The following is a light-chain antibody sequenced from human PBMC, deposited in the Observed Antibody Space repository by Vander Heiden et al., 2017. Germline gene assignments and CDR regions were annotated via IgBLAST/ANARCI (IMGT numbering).Light chain of an antibody. CDR3: CSYAGSYTWV. CDR1: SSDVGGYNY. J-gene: IGLJ3*02. V-gene: IGLV2-11*01. Sequence: QSALTQPRSVSGSPGQSVTISCTGTSSDVGGYNYVSWYQQHPGKAPKLISYDVSKRPSGVPNRFSGSKSGNTASLTISGLQAEDEADYYCCSYAGSYTWVFGGGTKLTVL. CDR2: DVS.